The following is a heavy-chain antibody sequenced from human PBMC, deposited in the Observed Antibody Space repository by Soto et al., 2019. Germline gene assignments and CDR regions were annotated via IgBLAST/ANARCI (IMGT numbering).Heavy chain of an antibody. CDR2: ISYDGSNK. D-gene: IGHD6-13*01. Sequence: VQLVESGGGVVQPGRSLRLSCAASGFTFSSYGMHWVRQAPGKGLEWVAVISYDGSNKYYADSVKGRFTISRDNSKNTLYLQMNSLRAEDTAVYYCAKDPSSWYASQYFDYWGQGTLVTVSS. V-gene: IGHV3-30*18. J-gene: IGHJ4*02. CDR3: AKDPSSWYASQYFDY. CDR1: GFTFSSYG.